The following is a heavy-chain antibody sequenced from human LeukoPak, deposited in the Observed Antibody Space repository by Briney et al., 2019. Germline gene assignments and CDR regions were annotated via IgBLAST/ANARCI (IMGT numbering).Heavy chain of an antibody. J-gene: IGHJ3*02. CDR3: AREAIYCSDGSCYAPFDI. CDR1: GYTFTGYY. D-gene: IGHD2-15*01. V-gene: IGHV1-2*06. CDR2: INPNSGGT. Sequence: ASVKVSCKASGYTFTGYYMHWVRQAPGQGLEWMGRINPNSGGTNYAQKFQGRVTMTRDTSISTAYMELSRLRSDDTAVYYCAREAIYCSDGSCYAPFDIWGQGTMVTVSS.